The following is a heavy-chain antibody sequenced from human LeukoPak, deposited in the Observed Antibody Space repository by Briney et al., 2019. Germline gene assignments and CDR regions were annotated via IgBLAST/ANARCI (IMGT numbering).Heavy chain of an antibody. D-gene: IGHD3-22*01. Sequence: GRSLRLSCAASGFTFSSYGMHWVRPAPGKGLEWVAVIWYDGSNKHYADSVKGRFTISRDNSKNTLYLQMNSLRAEDTAVYYCAKSSGYPYYFDYWGQGTLVTVSS. CDR1: GFTFSSYG. V-gene: IGHV3-33*06. CDR2: IWYDGSNK. J-gene: IGHJ4*02. CDR3: AKSSGYPYYFDY.